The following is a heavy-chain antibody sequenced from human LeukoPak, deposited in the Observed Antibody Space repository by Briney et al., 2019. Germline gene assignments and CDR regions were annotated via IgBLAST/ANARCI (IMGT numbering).Heavy chain of an antibody. CDR3: ARDQFPQWSGAGAEAGCAFDI. J-gene: IGHJ3*02. CDR1: GGSFSGYY. D-gene: IGHD1-26*01. Sequence: SETLSLTCAVYGGSFSGYYWSWIRQPPGKGLEWIGEINHSGSTNYNPSLKSRVTISVDTSKNQFSLKLSSVTAADTAVYYCARDQFPQWSGAGAEAGCAFDIWGQGTMVTVSS. CDR2: INHSGST. V-gene: IGHV4-34*01.